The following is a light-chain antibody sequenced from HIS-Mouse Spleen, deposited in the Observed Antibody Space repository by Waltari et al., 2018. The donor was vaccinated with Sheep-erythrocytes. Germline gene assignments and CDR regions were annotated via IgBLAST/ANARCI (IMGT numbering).Light chain of an antibody. Sequence: QSALTQPASVSGSPGQSITISCPGTSSDVGIYNLVSWYHQHPGKAPKLMMYEGSKRPSGVSNRFSGSKSGNTASLTISGLQAEDEADYYCCSYAGSSTPWVFGGGTKLTVL. CDR2: EGS. CDR3: CSYAGSSTPWV. J-gene: IGLJ3*02. V-gene: IGLV2-23*01. CDR1: SSDVGIYNL.